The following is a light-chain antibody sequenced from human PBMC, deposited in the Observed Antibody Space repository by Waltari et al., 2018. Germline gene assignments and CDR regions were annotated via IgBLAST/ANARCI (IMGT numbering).Light chain of an antibody. CDR3: CSFAGSYNSVV. CDR2: DVT. J-gene: IGLJ2*01. V-gene: IGLV2-11*01. CDR1: SSAAGGYNY. Sequence: QSALTQPRSVSGSPGPSVTISCTGTSSAAGGYNYVPWYQQHPGKVPKLMISDVTKRPSGVPDRFSGSKSGNTASLTISGLQAEDEADYYCCSFAGSYNSVVFGGGTKLTVL.